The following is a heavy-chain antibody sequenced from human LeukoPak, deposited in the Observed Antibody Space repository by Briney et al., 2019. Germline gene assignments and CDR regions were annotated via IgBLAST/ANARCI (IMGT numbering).Heavy chain of an antibody. CDR3: ARSFGVVIILFDY. D-gene: IGHD3-3*01. V-gene: IGHV1-2*02. CDR2: INPNSGGT. CDR1: GYTFTGYY. J-gene: IGHJ4*02. Sequence: ASVKVSCKASGYTFTGYYMHWVRQAPGQGLEWMGWINPNSGGTNYAQKFQGRVTMTRDTSISTAYMELSRLRSDDTAVYYCARSFGVVIILFDYWGQGTLVTVSS.